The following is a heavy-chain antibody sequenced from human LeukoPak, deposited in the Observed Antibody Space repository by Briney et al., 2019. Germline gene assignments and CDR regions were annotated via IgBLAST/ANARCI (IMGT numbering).Heavy chain of an antibody. Sequence: GGSLRLSCAASGFPFSNYWMHWVRQAPGKGLVWVSRVNSDGSTTNYADSVKGRFTISRDNAENTLYMRMNSLRPEDTAVYYCARGYYSSSRIDNWGQGALVTVSS. CDR1: GFPFSNYW. V-gene: IGHV3-74*01. D-gene: IGHD6-13*01. J-gene: IGHJ4*02. CDR3: ARGYYSSSRIDN. CDR2: VNSDGSTT.